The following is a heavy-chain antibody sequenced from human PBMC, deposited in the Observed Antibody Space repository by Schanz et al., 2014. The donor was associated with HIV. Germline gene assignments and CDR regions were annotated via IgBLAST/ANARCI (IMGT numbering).Heavy chain of an antibody. V-gene: IGHV1-2*02. Sequence: QVQLVQSGPEVRKPGASVKVSCKASGYTFIDFYIHWVRQAPGQGPEWMGYIKPNSGDTFYAQKFRGRVTMTRDTSMSTASVEVSRLRSDDTAVYYCARGETFEKQLWILELFPPDSWGQGTLVTVSS. CDR1: GYTFIDFY. CDR3: ARGETFEKQLWILELFPPDS. CDR2: IKPNSGDT. D-gene: IGHD2-2*03. J-gene: IGHJ4*02.